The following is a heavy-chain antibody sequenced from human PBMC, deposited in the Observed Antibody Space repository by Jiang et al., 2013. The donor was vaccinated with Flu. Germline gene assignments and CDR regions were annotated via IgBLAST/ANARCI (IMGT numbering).Heavy chain of an antibody. J-gene: IGHJ4*02. D-gene: IGHD5-18*01. CDR3: ARNIGYNYGRLGFDY. CDR1: GGSISSGGYY. V-gene: IGHV4-31*03. CDR2: IYYSGST. Sequence: TCTVSGGSISSGGYYWSWIRQHPGKGLEWIGYIYYSGSTYYNPSLKSRVTISVDTSKNQFSLKLTSVTAADTAVYYCARNIGYNYGRLGFDYWGQGTLVTVSS.